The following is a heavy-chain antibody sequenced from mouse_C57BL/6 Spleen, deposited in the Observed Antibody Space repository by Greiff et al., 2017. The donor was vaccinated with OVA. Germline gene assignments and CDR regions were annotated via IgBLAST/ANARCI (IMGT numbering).Heavy chain of an antibody. J-gene: IGHJ2*01. V-gene: IGHV5-17*01. CDR3: ARGEVMNY. CDR2: ISSGSSTI. D-gene: IGHD2-12*01. Sequence: EVKVVESGGGLVKPGGSLKLSCAASGFTFSDYGMHWVRQAPEKGLEWVAYISSGSSTIYYAGTVKGRFTISRDNAKNTLFLQMTSLRSEDTAMYYCARGEVMNYWGQGTTLTVSS. CDR1: GFTFSDYG.